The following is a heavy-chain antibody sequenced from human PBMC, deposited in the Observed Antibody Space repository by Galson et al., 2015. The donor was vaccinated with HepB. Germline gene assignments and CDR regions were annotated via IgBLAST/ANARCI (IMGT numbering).Heavy chain of an antibody. CDR1: GYTFSNYG. V-gene: IGHV1-69*06. D-gene: IGHD5-18*01. CDR2: IIPIFGTA. CDR3: ARSGYSYGPVGSYYYGMDV. Sequence: SVKVSCKASGYTFSNYGLSWVRQAPGQGLEWMGGIIPIFGTANYAQKFQGRVTITADTSTSTAYMELRSLRSDDTAVYYCARSGYSYGPVGSYYYGMDVWGQGTTVTVSS. J-gene: IGHJ6*02.